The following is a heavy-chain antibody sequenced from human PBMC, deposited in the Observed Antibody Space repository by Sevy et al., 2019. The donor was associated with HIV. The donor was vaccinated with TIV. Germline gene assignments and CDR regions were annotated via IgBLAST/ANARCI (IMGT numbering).Heavy chain of an antibody. CDR2: IKDDGSEK. J-gene: IGHJ6*02. V-gene: IGHV3-7*01. CDR1: GFIVNNYW. D-gene: IGHD3-16*01. CDR3: AKFKKRPHVWLPGGLDV. Sequence: GESLKISCVASGFIVNNYWMTWVRQAPGKGLEWVANIKDDGSEKYYVGSVNGRFTISRDDAENSLFLQMNRLRVEDTAVYYCAKFKKRPHVWLPGGLDVWGQGTTVTVSS.